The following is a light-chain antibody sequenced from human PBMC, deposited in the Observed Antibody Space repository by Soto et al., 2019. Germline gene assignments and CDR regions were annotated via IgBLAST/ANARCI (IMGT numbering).Light chain of an antibody. CDR1: QDISTW. J-gene: IGKJ4*01. V-gene: IGKV1D-16*01. Sequence: DIQMTQSPSSLPASVGDRVTITCRASQDISTWLAWYQQKPEKAPKPLIYAASSLQSGVPSRFSGSGSGTDFTLTISSLQAEDFATYYCQQYNSYPLTFGGGIKVDIK. CDR2: AAS. CDR3: QQYNSYPLT.